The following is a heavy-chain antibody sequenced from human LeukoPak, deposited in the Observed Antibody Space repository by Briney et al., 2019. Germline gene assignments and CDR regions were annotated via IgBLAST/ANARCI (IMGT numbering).Heavy chain of an antibody. CDR1: GDSISSTSYF. CDR3: ATLYGSGSYAVD. Sequence: SEILSLTCTVSGDSISSTSYFWGWIRQPPGKGLEWIGSIYNSGRSHYNPSLKSRVTISVDTSKNQFSLNLSSVTAADTAVYYCATLYGSGSYAVDWGQGTLVTVSS. D-gene: IGHD3-10*01. CDR2: IYNSGRS. V-gene: IGHV4-39*07. J-gene: IGHJ4*02.